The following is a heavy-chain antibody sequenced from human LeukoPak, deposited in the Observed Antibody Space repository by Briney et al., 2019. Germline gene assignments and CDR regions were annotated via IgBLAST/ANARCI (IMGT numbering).Heavy chain of an antibody. J-gene: IGHJ5*02. CDR3: ARGLTYYDFRSGLTNWFDP. CDR1: GGSFSGYY. CDR2: INHSGST. Sequence: PSETLSLTCAVYGGSFSGYYWSWIRQPPGKGLEWIGEINHSGSTNYNPSLKSRVTISVDTSKNQFSLKLSSVTAADTAVYYCARGLTYYDFRSGLTNWFDPWGLGTLVTVSS. V-gene: IGHV4-34*01. D-gene: IGHD3-3*01.